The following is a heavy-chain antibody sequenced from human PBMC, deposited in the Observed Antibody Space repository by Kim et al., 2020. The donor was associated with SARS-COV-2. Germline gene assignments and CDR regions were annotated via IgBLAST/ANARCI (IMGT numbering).Heavy chain of an antibody. CDR2: IYPGDSDT. CDR1: GYSFTSYW. CDR3: ARLWFGELLPYNWFEP. V-gene: IGHV5-51*01. Sequence: GESLKISCKGSGYSFTSYWIGWVRQMPGKGLEWMGIIYPGDSDTRYSPSFQGQVTISADKSISTAYLQWSSLKASDTAMYYCARLWFGELLPYNWFEPWGQGTLVTVSS. J-gene: IGHJ5*02. D-gene: IGHD3-10*01.